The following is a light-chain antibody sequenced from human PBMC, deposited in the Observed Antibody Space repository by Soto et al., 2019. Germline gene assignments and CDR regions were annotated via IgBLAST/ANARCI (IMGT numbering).Light chain of an antibody. CDR3: SSYAGNNNLI. CDR2: EVS. V-gene: IGLV2-8*01. Sequence: QSALTQPPSASGSPGQSVTISCTGTSSDVGVYNYVSWYQQHPGRAPKLMIFEVSKRPSGVPDRFSGSKSGKTASLTVSGLQAEDEADYYCSSYAGNNNLIFGGGTKLTVL. J-gene: IGLJ2*01. CDR1: SSDVGVYNY.